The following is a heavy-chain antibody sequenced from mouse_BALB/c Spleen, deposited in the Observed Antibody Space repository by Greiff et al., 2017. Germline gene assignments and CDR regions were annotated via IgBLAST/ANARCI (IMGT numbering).Heavy chain of an antibody. V-gene: IGHV1-67*01. J-gene: IGHJ4*01. CDR2: ISIYYDNT. Sequence: QVQLQQSGPELVRPGESVKISCKGSGYTFTDYAMHWVKQSHAKSLEWIGVISIYYDNTNYNQKFKGKATMTVDKSSSTAYMELARLTSEDSAIYYGARGDYRYDGDGYAMDYWGQGTSVTVSS. D-gene: IGHD2-14*01. CDR1: GYTFTDYA. CDR3: ARGDYRYDGDGYAMDY.